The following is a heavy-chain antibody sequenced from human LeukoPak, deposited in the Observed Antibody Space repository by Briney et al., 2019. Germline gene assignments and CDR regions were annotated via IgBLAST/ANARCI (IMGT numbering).Heavy chain of an antibody. CDR2: IYYSGST. Sequence: SQTLSLTCTVSGGSISSGDYYWSCIRQLPGKGLEWIGYIYYSGSTYYNPSLKSRLTMSVDTAKNQFSLRLRSVTAADTAVYYCAKYTTTSRKVGFDPWGQGTLITVSS. CDR3: AKYTTTSRKVGFDP. V-gene: IGHV4-31*03. D-gene: IGHD2-2*01. CDR1: GGSISSGDYY. J-gene: IGHJ5*01.